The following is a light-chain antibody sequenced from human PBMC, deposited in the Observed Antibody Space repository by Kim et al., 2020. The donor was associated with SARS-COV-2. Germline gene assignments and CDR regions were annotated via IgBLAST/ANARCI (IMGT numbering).Light chain of an antibody. V-gene: IGLV1-40*01. J-gene: IGLJ3*02. CDR3: QSYDSSLGAGV. Sequence: GVPDRFSGSKSGTSASLAITGLQAEDEADYYCQSYDSSLGAGVFGGGTQLTVL.